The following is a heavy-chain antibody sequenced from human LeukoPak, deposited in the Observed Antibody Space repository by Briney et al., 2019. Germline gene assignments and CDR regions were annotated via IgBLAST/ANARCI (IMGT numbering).Heavy chain of an antibody. CDR2: IKSKSDGGTI. J-gene: IGHJ4*02. Sequence: GGSLRLSCAASGFTFSSYAMSWVRQAPGKGLEWVGRIKSKSDGGTIDYAAPVKGRFTISRDDSKDTLYLQMNSLKIEDTAVYFCTTPTTVVDYWGQGTLVTVSS. D-gene: IGHD4-23*01. CDR1: GFTFSSYA. V-gene: IGHV3-15*01. CDR3: TTPTTVVDY.